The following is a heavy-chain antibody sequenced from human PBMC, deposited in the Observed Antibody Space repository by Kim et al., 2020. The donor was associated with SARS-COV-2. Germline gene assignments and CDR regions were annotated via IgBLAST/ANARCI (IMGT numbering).Heavy chain of an antibody. CDR3: ARDLGSAGYNGGDY. CDR1: RFTFNLYA. J-gene: IGHJ4*02. Sequence: GGSLRLSCAASRFTFNLYAMSWVRQIPGKGLEWVSTISASGSSSHYADSVKGRFTVARDNSKNLLYLQMDDLRVEDTATYFCARDLGSAGYNGGDYWGRGTLVIGSS. CDR2: ISASGSSS. V-gene: IGHV3-23*01. D-gene: IGHD3-9*01.